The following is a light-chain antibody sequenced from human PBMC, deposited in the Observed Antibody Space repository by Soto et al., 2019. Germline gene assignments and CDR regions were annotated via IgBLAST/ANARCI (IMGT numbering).Light chain of an antibody. CDR1: SSNVGSYKL. CDR2: EVN. Sequence: QSALTQPASVSGSPGQSITISCTGTSSNVGSYKLVSWYQQHPGKAPKLMIFEVNKRPSGVSNRFSGSKSGNTASLTIAGLKVEDEAEYYCCSSGGSPTYVFGPGTKVTVL. CDR3: CSSGGSPTYV. V-gene: IGLV2-23*02. J-gene: IGLJ1*01.